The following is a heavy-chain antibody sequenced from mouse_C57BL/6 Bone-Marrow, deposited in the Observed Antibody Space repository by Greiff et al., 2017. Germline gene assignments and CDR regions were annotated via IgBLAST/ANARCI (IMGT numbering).Heavy chain of an antibody. CDR2: IYYSGTI. Sequence: EVQRVESGPGLVKPSQTVFLTCTVTGISITTGNYRWSWLRQFPGNKLEWIGYIYYSGTITYNQSLPSRTTITRDTPKNQFFLEMNSLTAEYTATYYCARERSSTMFNPWGQGTLVTVSA. J-gene: IGHJ3*02. V-gene: IGHV3-5*01. CDR1: GISITTGNYR. D-gene: IGHD2-2*01. CDR3: ARERSSTMFNP.